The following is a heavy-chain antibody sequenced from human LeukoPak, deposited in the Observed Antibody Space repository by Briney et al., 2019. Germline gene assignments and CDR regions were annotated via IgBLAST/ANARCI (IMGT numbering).Heavy chain of an antibody. CDR1: GYTFTSYG. Sequence: GASVKVSCKASGYTFTSYGISWVRQAPGQGLEWMGIINPSGGSTSYAQKFQGRVTMTRDTSTSTVYMELSSLRSEDTAVYYCARGDMGATTCWGQGTLVTVSS. CDR2: INPSGGST. V-gene: IGHV1-46*01. CDR3: ARGDMGATTC. J-gene: IGHJ4*02. D-gene: IGHD1-26*01.